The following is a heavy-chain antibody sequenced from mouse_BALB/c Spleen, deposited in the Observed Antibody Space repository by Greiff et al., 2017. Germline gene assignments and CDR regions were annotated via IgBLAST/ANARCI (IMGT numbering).Heavy chain of an antibody. CDR1: GFHIKDTY. CDR2: IDPANGNT. Sequence: EVQLQQSGAELVKPGASVKLSCTASGFHIKDTYMLWVKQRPEQGLEWIGRIDPANGNTKYDPKFQGKATITADTSSNTAYLQLSSLTSEDTAVYYCARGYAMDYWGQGTSVTVSS. J-gene: IGHJ4*01. V-gene: IGHV14-3*02. CDR3: ARGYAMDY.